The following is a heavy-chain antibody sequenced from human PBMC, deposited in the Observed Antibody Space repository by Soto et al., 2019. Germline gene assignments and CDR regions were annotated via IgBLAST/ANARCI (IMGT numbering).Heavy chain of an antibody. V-gene: IGHV5-10-1*01. D-gene: IGHD4-17*01. CDR2: IDPSDSYT. CDR1: GYSFTSYW. J-gene: IGHJ6*02. CDR3: ARSDYGDYYYYYYYGMDV. Sequence: ASVKVSCKGSGYSFTSYWISWVRQMPGKGLEWMGRIDPSDSYTNYSPSFQGHVTISADKSISTAYLQWSSLKASDTAMYYCARSDYGDYYYYYYYGMDVWGQGTTVTVSS.